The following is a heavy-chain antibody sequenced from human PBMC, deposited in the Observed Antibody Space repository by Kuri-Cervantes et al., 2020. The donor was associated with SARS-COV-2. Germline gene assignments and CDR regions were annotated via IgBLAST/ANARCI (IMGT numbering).Heavy chain of an antibody. D-gene: IGHD3-3*01. CDR3: ATDRVQVFWSGYYTGIFHY. V-gene: IGHV1-24*01. CDR2: FDPEEGET. J-gene: IGHJ4*02. Sequence: ASVKVSCKVSGYTLTELSMHWVRQAPGKGLEWMGGFDPEEGETIYAQKFQGRVTMTEDTSTDTAYMELSSLRSEDTAVYYCATDRVQVFWSGYYTGIFHYWGQGTLVTVSS. CDR1: GYTLTELS.